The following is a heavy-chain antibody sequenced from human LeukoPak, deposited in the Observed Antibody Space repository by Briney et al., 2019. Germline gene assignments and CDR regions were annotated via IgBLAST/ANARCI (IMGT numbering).Heavy chain of an antibody. Sequence: SETLSLTCTVSGGSIRSYYWSWVRQPAGKGLEWIGRIYTSGSSNYNPSLKSRVTMSLDTSRNQFSLKLTSVTAADTALYYCATTPQWLGAFYIWGQGTMVTVSS. CDR1: GGSIRSYY. J-gene: IGHJ3*02. V-gene: IGHV4-4*07. CDR3: ATTPQWLGAFYI. D-gene: IGHD6-19*01. CDR2: IYTSGSS.